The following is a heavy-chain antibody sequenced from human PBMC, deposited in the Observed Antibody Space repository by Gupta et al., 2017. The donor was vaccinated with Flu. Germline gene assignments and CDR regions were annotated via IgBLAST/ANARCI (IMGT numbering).Heavy chain of an antibody. D-gene: IGHD1-26*01. V-gene: IGHV4-61*02. CDR2: LYTSGST. Sequence: QVQLQESGPGLVKPSQTLSLTCTVSGCSISSGSFYWSWIRQTAGKGLEWIGRLYTSGSTNYNPSLKIRVTISVDTSKNQFSLKLSSVTAADTAVYYCARDLELSPNTFDIWGQGTLVTVSS. CDR1: GCSISSGSFY. CDR3: ARDLELSPNTFDI. J-gene: IGHJ3*02.